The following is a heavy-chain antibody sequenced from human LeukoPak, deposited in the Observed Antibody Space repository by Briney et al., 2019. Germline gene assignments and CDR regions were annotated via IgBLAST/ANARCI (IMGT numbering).Heavy chain of an antibody. V-gene: IGHV3-30*18. Sequence: PGRSLRLSCAASGFTLSSHGMHWVRQAPGKGLEWVAVISYDGSNKYYADSVKGRFTISRDNSKNTLYLQMNSLRAEDTALYYCAKDQGKQLWLRYPFDIWGQGTMVTVSS. J-gene: IGHJ3*02. CDR3: AKDQGKQLWLRYPFDI. D-gene: IGHD5-18*01. CDR1: GFTLSSHG. CDR2: ISYDGSNK.